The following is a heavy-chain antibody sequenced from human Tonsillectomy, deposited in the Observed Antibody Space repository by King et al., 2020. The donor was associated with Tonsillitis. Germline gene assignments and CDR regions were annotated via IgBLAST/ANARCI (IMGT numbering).Heavy chain of an antibody. D-gene: IGHD6-19*01. CDR3: AGAARSGCHSDY. Sequence: HVQLVESGGGLVKPGGSLRLSCAASGFTFSDYYMSWIRQAPGKGLEWVSYISSSGRTIYYADSVKGRFNISRDNAKNSLYLQMNSLRAEDTAVYYCAGAARSGCHSDYWGQGTLVTVSS. CDR1: GFTFSDYY. V-gene: IGHV3-11*01. J-gene: IGHJ4*02. CDR2: ISSSGRTI.